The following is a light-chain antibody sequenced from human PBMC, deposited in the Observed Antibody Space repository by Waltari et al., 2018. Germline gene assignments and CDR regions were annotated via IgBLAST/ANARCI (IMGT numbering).Light chain of an antibody. J-gene: IGLJ1*01. V-gene: IGLV2-14*01. Sequence: QSALTQPASVSGSPGQSITISCTGTSSDVGGYNYASWYQQHPGKAPKLMIYEVSNRPSGVSNRFSGSKSGNTASLTIAGLQAAEEADYYCSSYTSSSTLYVFGTGTKVTVL. CDR1: SSDVGGYNY. CDR3: SSYTSSSTLYV. CDR2: EVS.